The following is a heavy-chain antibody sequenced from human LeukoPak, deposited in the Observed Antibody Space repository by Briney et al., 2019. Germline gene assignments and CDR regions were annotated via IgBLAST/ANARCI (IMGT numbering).Heavy chain of an antibody. CDR1: GFTFTNYW. CDR3: AKDQGLYQLLSFDY. Sequence: PGGSLRLSCAASGFTFTNYWMSWVRQAPGKGLEWEANIKQDGSEKYYVDSVKGRFTISRDNSKNTLYLQMNSLRAEDTAVYYCAKDQGLYQLLSFDYWGQGTLVTVSS. CDR2: IKQDGSEK. J-gene: IGHJ4*02. V-gene: IGHV3-7*03. D-gene: IGHD2-2*01.